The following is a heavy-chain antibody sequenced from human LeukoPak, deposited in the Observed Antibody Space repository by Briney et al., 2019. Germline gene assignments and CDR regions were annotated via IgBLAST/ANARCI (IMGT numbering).Heavy chain of an antibody. D-gene: IGHD3-22*01. J-gene: IGHJ6*02. V-gene: IGHV3-66*01. CDR1: GFTVSSNY. CDR2: IYSGGST. Sequence: GGSLRLSCATSGFTVSSNYMSWVRQAPGKGLEWVSVIYSGGSTYYADSVKGRFTISRDNSKNTLYLQMNSLRAEDTAVYYCARDAPVYDSSGYSVFYYYYGMDVWGQGTTVTVSS. CDR3: ARDAPVYDSSGYSVFYYYYGMDV.